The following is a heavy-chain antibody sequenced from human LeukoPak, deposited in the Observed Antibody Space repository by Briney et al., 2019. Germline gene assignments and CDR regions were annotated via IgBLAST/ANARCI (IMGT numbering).Heavy chain of an antibody. D-gene: IGHD2-8*01. CDR1: GGSISSHY. CDR2: IYYSGST. J-gene: IGHJ4*02. CDR3: ARGGSVYDINFDY. Sequence: SETLSLTCSVSGGSISSHYWIWIRQPPGKGLEWIGYIYYSGSTNYNPSLKSRVTISVDTSKNQFSLKMSSVTAADTAVYYCARGGSVYDINFDYWGQGTLVTVSS. V-gene: IGHV4-59*11.